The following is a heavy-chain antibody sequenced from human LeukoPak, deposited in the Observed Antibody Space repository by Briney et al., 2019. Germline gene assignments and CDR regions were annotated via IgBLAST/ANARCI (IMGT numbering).Heavy chain of an antibody. V-gene: IGHV3-48*04. CDR3: AREQWAEDDALDI. CDR1: GFTFTTYS. Sequence: GGSLRLSCAASGFTFTTYSMNWVRQAPGKGLEWISYISTSSSTIYYADSVKGRFTISRDNAKNSLYLQMNSLRAEDTAVYYCAREQWAEDDALDIWGQGTMVTVSS. J-gene: IGHJ3*02. D-gene: IGHD2-8*01. CDR2: ISTSSSTI.